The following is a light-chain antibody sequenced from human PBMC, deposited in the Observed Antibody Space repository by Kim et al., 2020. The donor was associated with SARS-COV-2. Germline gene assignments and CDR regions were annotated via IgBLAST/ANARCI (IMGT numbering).Light chain of an antibody. J-gene: IGLJ3*02. V-gene: IGLV1-51*01. CDR2: DNN. CDR1: NSNIVNNY. Sequence: QSVLTQPPSVSAAPGQRVTISCSGNNSNIVNNYVSWYQQLPGTAPKLLIYDNNKRPSGFPDRFSGSKSGTSATLGITGLQTGDEAAYYCVTWDSRLSARVFGGGTQLTVL. CDR3: VTWDSRLSARV.